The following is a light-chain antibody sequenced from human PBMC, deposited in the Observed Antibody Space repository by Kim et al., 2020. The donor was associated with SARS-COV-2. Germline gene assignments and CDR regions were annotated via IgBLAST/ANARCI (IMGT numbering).Light chain of an antibody. J-gene: IGKJ2*01. CDR1: QSINIW. Sequence: DIQMTQSPSTLSASVGDTVTITCRASQSINIWLAWYQQKPGKAPKLLIYKASSLEGGVPSRFSGSGSGTEFTLTISTLQPDDFATYSCQQYDSHPYTFGQGNKLEI. V-gene: IGKV1-5*03. CDR3: QQYDSHPYT. CDR2: KAS.